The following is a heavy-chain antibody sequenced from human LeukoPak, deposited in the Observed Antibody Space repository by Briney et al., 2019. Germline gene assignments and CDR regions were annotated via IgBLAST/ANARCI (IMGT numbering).Heavy chain of an antibody. V-gene: IGHV3-30*18. J-gene: IGHJ4*02. D-gene: IGHD3-10*01. CDR2: ISYDGSNK. CDR3: AKGWRRFGELFVDY. Sequence: GGSLRLSCAASGFTFDDYGMTWVRQAPGKGLEWVAVISYDGSNKYYANSVKGRFTISRDNSKNTLYLQMNSLRAEDTAVYYCAKGWRRFGELFVDYWGQGTLVTVSS. CDR1: GFTFDDYG.